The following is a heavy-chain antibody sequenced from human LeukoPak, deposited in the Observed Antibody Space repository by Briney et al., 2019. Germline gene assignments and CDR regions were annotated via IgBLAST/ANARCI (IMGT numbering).Heavy chain of an antibody. CDR2: VSFDGSNT. V-gene: IGHV3-30*03. CDR1: GFTFRS. J-gene: IGHJ4*02. D-gene: IGHD3-16*01. CDR3: TTPELGFFDF. Sequence: PGGSLRLSCTGSGFTFRSMHWVRQAPGKGLEWVAVVSFDGSNTYYGDSVEGRFTISRDISKNTVYLQMSSLGAEDAGVYYCTTPELGFFDFWGQGTLVTVSS.